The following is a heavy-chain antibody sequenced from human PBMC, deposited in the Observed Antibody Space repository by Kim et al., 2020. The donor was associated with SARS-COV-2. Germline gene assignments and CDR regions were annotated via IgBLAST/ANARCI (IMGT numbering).Heavy chain of an antibody. CDR3: ARDSGGPSSGWYYYYYGMDV. CDR2: INPNSGGT. CDR1: GYTFTGYY. V-gene: IGHV1-2*04. Sequence: ASVKVSCKASGYTFTGYYMHWVRQAPGQGLEWMGWINPNSGGTNYAQKFQGWVTMTRDTSISTAYMELSRLRSDDTAVYYCARDSGGPSSGWYYYYYGMDVWGQGTTVTVSS. J-gene: IGHJ6*02. D-gene: IGHD6-19*01.